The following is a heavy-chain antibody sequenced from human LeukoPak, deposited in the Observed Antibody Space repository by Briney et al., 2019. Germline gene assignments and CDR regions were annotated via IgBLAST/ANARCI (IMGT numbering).Heavy chain of an antibody. CDR3: ARDWLSYGSGSYPYYFDY. V-gene: IGHV3-21*01. D-gene: IGHD3-10*01. CDR1: GFTFSSYS. Sequence: GGSLRLSCAASGFTFSSYSMNWVRQAPGKGLEWVSSISSSSSSYIYYADSVKGRFTISRDNAKNSLYLQMNSLRAEDTAVYYCARDWLSYGSGSYPYYFDYWGQGTLVTVSS. CDR2: ISSSSSSYI. J-gene: IGHJ4*02.